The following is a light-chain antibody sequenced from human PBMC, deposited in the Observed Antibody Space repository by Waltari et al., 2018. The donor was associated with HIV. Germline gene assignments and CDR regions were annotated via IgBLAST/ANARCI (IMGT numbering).Light chain of an antibody. V-gene: IGLV2-14*03. J-gene: IGLJ2*01. CDR1: SRDVGGYNY. Sequence: QSALTQPASVSGSPGPSITISCTGTSRDVGGYNYVSWYQHHPGKAPKLMIYDVSNRPSGGSNRFAGSKSGNTASLTISGLQAEDEADYYCNSYTTSSTLHVVFGGGTKLTVL. CDR2: DVS. CDR3: NSYTTSSTLHVV.